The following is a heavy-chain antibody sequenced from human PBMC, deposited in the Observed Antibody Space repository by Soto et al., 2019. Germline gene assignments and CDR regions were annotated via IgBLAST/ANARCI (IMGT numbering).Heavy chain of an antibody. CDR2: IWYDGSNK. CDR1: GFTFSSYG. CDR3: ARDRYSSGWYDLDY. Sequence: GGSLRLSCAASGFTFSSYGMHWVRQAPGKGLEWVAVIWYDGSNKYYADSVKGRFTISRDNSKNTLYLQMNSLRAEDTAVYYCARDRYSSGWYDLDYWGQGTLVTV. V-gene: IGHV3-33*01. D-gene: IGHD6-19*01. J-gene: IGHJ4*02.